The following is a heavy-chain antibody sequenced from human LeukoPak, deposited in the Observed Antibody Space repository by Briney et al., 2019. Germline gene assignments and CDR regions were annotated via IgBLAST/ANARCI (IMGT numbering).Heavy chain of an antibody. CDR3: ARDLGRIAVYYFDY. J-gene: IGHJ4*02. V-gene: IGHV3-30-3*01. Sequence: PGGSLRLSCAASGFTFSSYAMHWVRQAPGKGLEWVAVISYDGSNKYYADSVKGRFTISRDNSKNTLYLQMNSLRAEDTAVYYCARDLGRIAVYYFDYWGQGTLVTVSS. CDR2: ISYDGSNK. D-gene: IGHD6-19*01. CDR1: GFTFSSYA.